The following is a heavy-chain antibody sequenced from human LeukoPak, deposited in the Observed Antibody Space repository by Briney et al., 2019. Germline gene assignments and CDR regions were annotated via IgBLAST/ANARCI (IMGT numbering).Heavy chain of an antibody. CDR1: GYTFTGYY. J-gene: IGHJ4*02. CDR3: ARLNGYCSGGSCYWDDY. Sequence: GASVKVSCKASGYTFTGYYMHWVRQAPGQGLEWMGWINPNSGGTNYAQKFQGRVTMTRDTSISTAYMELSRLRSDDTAVHYCARLNGYCSGGSCYWDDYWGQGTLVTVSS. D-gene: IGHD2-15*01. CDR2: INPNSGGT. V-gene: IGHV1-2*02.